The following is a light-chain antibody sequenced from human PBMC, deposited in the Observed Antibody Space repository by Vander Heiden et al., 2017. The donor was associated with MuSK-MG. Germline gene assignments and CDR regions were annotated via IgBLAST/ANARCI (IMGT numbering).Light chain of an antibody. CDR2: AAS. CDR3: QQCYSTPHT. J-gene: IGKJ2*01. V-gene: IGKV1-39*01. Sequence: DIQMTKSPSSLSASVGDRVTITCRASQSISSYLNWYQQKPGKAPMLLISAASSLQSGVPPRFSGSGSGTDFTLTISSLQPEDFATYYCQQCYSTPHTFGEGTKLEIK. CDR1: QSISSY.